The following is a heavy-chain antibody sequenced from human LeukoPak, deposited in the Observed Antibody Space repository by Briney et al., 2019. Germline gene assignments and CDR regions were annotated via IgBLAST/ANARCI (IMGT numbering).Heavy chain of an antibody. J-gene: IGHJ3*02. Sequence: GGSLRLSCVPSGIIFSNSALNWVRQAPGKGLEWVSTITKSGDQTHYAGSVKGRFTISRDISKNTLYLQMNSLRAEDTAVYHCVKSAGKDGYRDVFDIWGQGTVVTVSS. V-gene: IGHV3-23*01. CDR1: GIIFSNSA. CDR2: ITKSGDQT. CDR3: VKSAGKDGYRDVFDI. D-gene: IGHD5-24*01.